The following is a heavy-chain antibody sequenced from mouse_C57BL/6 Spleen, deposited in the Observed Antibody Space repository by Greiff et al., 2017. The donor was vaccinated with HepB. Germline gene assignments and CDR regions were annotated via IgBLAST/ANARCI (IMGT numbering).Heavy chain of an antibody. CDR3: ARFDGSWFAY. CDR1: GYTFTSYW. Sequence: VQLQQPGAELVRPGSSVKLSCKASGYTFTSYWMDWVKQRPGQGLEWIGNIYPSDSETHYNQKFKDKATLTVDKSSSTAYMQLSSLTSEDSAVYYCARFDGSWFAYWGQGTLVTVSA. V-gene: IGHV1-61*01. D-gene: IGHD2-3*01. CDR2: IYPSDSET. J-gene: IGHJ3*01.